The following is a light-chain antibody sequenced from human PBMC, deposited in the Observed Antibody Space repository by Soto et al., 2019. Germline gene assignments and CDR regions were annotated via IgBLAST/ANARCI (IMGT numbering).Light chain of an antibody. CDR3: CSYAGSYIYV. V-gene: IGLV2-11*01. Sequence: SVLTQPRSVSRFPGQSVTISCNRTSSDVGGYNYVSWYQQHPDKAPKVMIYDVTKRPSGVPDRFSGSKSGNTASLTISGLQAEDEADYYCCSYAGSYIYVFGTG. J-gene: IGLJ1*01. CDR2: DVT. CDR1: SSDVGGYNY.